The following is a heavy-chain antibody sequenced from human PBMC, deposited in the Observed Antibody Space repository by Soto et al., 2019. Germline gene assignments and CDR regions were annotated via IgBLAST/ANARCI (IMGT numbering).Heavy chain of an antibody. CDR2: IKSKTDGGTT. D-gene: IGHD3-22*01. J-gene: IGHJ4*03. V-gene: IGHV3-15*07. CDR3: STGSRQTIVVTGFDI. Sequence: ISKTPGKGLEWVGRIKSKTDGGTTDFAASVKGRFAISRDDSKNMVYLQMNSLKTEDTAVFYCSTGSRQTIVVTGFDIRGQPTL.